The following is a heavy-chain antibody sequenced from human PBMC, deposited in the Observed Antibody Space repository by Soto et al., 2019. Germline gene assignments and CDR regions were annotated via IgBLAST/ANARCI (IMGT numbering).Heavy chain of an antibody. Sequence: QITLKESGPTLVKPTQTLTLTCTFSGFSLSTSGVGVGWIRQPPGKALEWLALIYWNDDKRYSPSLKSRLTLTRATSKIQLVLTITTMAPVDTPTFYCARAGIGGSCLANWGQGTLVT. V-gene: IGHV2-5*01. CDR1: GFSLSTSGVG. CDR2: IYWNDDK. CDR3: ARAGIGGSCLAN. J-gene: IGHJ4*02. D-gene: IGHD2-15*01.